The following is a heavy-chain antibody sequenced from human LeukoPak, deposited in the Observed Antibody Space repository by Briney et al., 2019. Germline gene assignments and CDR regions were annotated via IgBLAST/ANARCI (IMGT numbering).Heavy chain of an antibody. CDR2: IHNSGST. CDR1: GGSVSSYY. J-gene: IGHJ2*01. CDR3: ARDKGPYRYFDL. Sequence: SETLSLTCSVSGGSVSSYYWSWIRQSPGKGLEWIGYIHNSGSTDYNPSLKSRVTISVNLSKNQISLKLTSVTAADTAVYYCARDKGPYRYFDLWGRGTLVTVSS. V-gene: IGHV4-59*02.